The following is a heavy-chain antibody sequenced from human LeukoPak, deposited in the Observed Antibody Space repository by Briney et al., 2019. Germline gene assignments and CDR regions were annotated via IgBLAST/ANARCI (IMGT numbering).Heavy chain of an antibody. CDR2: ISSSSSYI. CDR1: GFTFSSYS. V-gene: IGHV3-21*01. J-gene: IGHJ6*02. D-gene: IGHD6-19*01. Sequence: GGSLRLSCAASGFTFSSYSMNWVRQAPGKGLEWVSSISSSSSYIYYADSVKGRFTISRDNAKNSLYLQMNSLRAEDTAVYYCARDIAVAGSAIWYYGMDVWGQGTTVTVSS. CDR3: ARDIAVAGSAIWYYGMDV.